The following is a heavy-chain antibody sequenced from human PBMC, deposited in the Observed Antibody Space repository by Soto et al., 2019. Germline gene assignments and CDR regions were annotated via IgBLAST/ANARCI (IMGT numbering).Heavy chain of an antibody. CDR3: ARHGGDCSSTSCPAHTYGMDV. Sequence: GESLKISCKGSGYSFSTHWIGWVRQRPGKGLEWMGIIFPADSETRYNPSFQGHVTISADKSISTAYLQWSSLKASDTAMYYCARHGGDCSSTSCPAHTYGMDVWGQGTTVTVSS. D-gene: IGHD2-2*01. CDR1: GYSFSTHW. CDR2: IFPADSET. V-gene: IGHV5-51*01. J-gene: IGHJ6*02.